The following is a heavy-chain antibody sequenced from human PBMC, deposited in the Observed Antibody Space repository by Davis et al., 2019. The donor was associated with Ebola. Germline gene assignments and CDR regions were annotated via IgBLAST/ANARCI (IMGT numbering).Heavy chain of an antibody. V-gene: IGHV3-23*01. CDR2: VSGSGGGRA. J-gene: IGHJ5*02. CDR1: GFTFSNAW. CDR3: ARDIKT. Sequence: LKISCAASGFTFSNAWMSWVRQAPGKGLEWVSSVSGSGGGRAYYTDSVKGRFTISRDRSRNTVFLQMNGLRADDTAIYYCARDIKTWGQGTLVTVSS.